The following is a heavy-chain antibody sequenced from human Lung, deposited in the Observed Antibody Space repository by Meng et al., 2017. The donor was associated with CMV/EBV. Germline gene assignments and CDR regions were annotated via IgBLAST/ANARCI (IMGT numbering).Heavy chain of an antibody. V-gene: IGHV3-21*01. CDR2: ISSSGTYI. CDR3: ARDVSPRSSAYFAIYYFYALDV. CDR1: GFTXSSYS. D-gene: IGHD2-21*01. Sequence: LTXAASGFTXSSYSMNWVRQAPGKGLEWVSSISSSGTYIYYADSVKGRFTISRDNAQNSLYLQMNSLRAEDTAVYYCARDVSPRSSAYFAIYYFYALDVWXQGTXVTVSS. J-gene: IGHJ6*02.